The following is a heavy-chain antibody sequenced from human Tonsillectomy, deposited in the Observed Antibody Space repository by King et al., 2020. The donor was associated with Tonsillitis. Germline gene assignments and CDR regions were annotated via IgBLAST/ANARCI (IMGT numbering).Heavy chain of an antibody. V-gene: IGHV3-23*04. J-gene: IGHJ6*02. Sequence: VQLVESGGGLVQPGGSLRLSCAASGFTFRNYVMTWVRQAPGKGLEWVSSISVGGDSKYYADSVKGRFTVSRDNSKNTLYLQMNSLRAEDTAVFYCAKDRYEDRVSDMDVWGQGATVTVSS. CDR2: ISVGGDSK. D-gene: IGHD5-12*01. CDR3: AKDRYEDRVSDMDV. CDR1: GFTFRNYV.